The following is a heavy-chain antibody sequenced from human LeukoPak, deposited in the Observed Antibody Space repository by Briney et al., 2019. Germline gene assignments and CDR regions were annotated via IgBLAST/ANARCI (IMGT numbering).Heavy chain of an antibody. CDR3: AATYYYDSSGYYWVRYFDY. CDR1: GYTFTSYG. D-gene: IGHD3-22*01. Sequence: SVKVSCKASGYTFTSYGISWVRQAPGQGLEWMGRIIPILGIANYAQKFQGRVTITADKSTSTAYMELSSLRSEDTAVYYRAATYYYDSSGYYWVRYFDYWGQGTLVTVSS. CDR2: IIPILGIA. J-gene: IGHJ4*02. V-gene: IGHV1-69*04.